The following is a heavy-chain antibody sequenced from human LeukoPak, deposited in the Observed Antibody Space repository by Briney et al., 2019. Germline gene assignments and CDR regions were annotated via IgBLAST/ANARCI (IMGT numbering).Heavy chain of an antibody. CDR1: GFTFSSHW. V-gene: IGHV3-7*01. D-gene: IGHD3-9*01. CDR2: IKQDGSEK. CDR3: ARDPYDILTGNEYYFDY. J-gene: IGHJ4*02. Sequence: TGGSLRLSCAASGFTFSSHWMSWVRQAPGKGLEWVANIKQDGSEKYYVDSVKGRFTISRDNAKNSLYLQMNSLRAEDTAVYYCARDPYDILTGNEYYFDYWGQGTLVTVSS.